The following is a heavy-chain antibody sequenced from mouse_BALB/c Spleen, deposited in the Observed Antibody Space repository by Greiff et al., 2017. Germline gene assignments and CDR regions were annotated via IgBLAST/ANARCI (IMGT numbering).Heavy chain of an antibody. CDR2: FYPGSGSI. CDR1: GYTFTEYI. J-gene: IGHJ4*01. CDR3: ARHEDNDYDSSYAMDY. Sequence: VKLMESGAELVKPGASVKLSCKASGYTFTEYIIHWVKQRSGQGLEWIGWFYPGSGSIKYNEKFKDKATLTADKSSSTVYMELSRLTSEDSAVYFCARHEDNDYDSSYAMDYWGQGTSVTVSS. V-gene: IGHV1-62-2*01. D-gene: IGHD2-4*01.